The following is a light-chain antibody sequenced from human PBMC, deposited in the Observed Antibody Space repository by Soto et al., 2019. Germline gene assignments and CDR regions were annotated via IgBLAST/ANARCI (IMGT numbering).Light chain of an antibody. CDR1: QSVSIK. CDR3: QQYTNWPPIT. Sequence: EIVMMQSPSALSLSPGERATLSCRASQSVSIKLAWYQQKPGQAPRLLIYGSSTRATGVPARFSGSGSGADFTLTISNLQSEDFAVYYCQQYTNWPPITFGQGTRLEI. J-gene: IGKJ5*01. CDR2: GSS. V-gene: IGKV3-15*01.